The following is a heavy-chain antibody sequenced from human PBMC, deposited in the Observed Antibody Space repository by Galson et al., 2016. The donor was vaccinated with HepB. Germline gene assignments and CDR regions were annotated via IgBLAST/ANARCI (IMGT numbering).Heavy chain of an antibody. CDR1: GFTLSTYS. Sequence: SLRLSCAASGFTLSTYSINWVRQAPGKGLELVSSISGGSTYIYYADSVKGRLTISRDNAKNTLYLQMNSLRAEDTAVYYCATPRGYSYGYWDDTTTDYWGQGTLVTVSS. CDR2: ISGGSTYI. CDR3: ATPRGYSYGYWDDTTTDY. J-gene: IGHJ4*02. V-gene: IGHV3-21*04. D-gene: IGHD5-18*01.